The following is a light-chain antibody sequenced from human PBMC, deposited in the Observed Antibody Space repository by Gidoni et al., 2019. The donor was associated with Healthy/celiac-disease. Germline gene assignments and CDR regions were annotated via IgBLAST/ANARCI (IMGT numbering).Light chain of an antibody. CDR1: SLRSYY. CDR2: GKN. Sequence: SSALTQAPAVSVALGQTVRITCQGDSLRSYYASWYQQKPGQAPVLVIYGKNNRPSGIPDRFSGSSSGNTASLTITGAQAEDEADYYCNSRDSSGNHDWVFGGGTKLTVL. CDR3: NSRDSSGNHDWV. J-gene: IGLJ3*02. V-gene: IGLV3-19*01.